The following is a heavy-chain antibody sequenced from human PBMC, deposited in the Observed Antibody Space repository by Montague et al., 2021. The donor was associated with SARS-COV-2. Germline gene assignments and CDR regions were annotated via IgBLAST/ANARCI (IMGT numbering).Heavy chain of an antibody. CDR2: INHSGST. Sequence: SETLSLTCAVYGGSFSGYYWSRIRQPPGKGLEWIGEINHSGSTNYNPSLKSRVTISMDTSKNQFSLKLSSVTAADTAAYYCARGVRQLGVRYYYYYIDVWDKGTTVTVSS. J-gene: IGHJ6*03. D-gene: IGHD6-6*01. V-gene: IGHV4-34*01. CDR1: GGSFSGYY. CDR3: ARGVRQLGVRYYYYYIDV.